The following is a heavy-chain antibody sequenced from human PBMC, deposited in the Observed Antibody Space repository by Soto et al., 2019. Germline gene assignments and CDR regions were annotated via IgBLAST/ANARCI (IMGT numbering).Heavy chain of an antibody. CDR1: GGSIRNAY. D-gene: IGHD3-16*01. Sequence: SSETLSLTSTVSGGSIRNAYWSWIRQAPGKGLEWIGFIFHSGNAKYNPSLKSRVTISVDTSKNQLSLSLDSVTDADTAVYFGAIAHALILPFDYWGQGTLVTVSS. V-gene: IGHV4-59*01. CDR2: IFHSGNA. J-gene: IGHJ4*01. CDR3: AIAHALILPFDY.